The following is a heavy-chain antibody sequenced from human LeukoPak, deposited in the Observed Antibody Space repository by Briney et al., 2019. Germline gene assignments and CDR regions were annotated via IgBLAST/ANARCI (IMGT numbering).Heavy chain of an antibody. CDR2: IKQDGSEK. Sequence: GGSLRLSCAASGFTFSSDWMSWLRQAPGKGLEWVANIKQDGSEKYYVDSVKGSLSISRDNAKSSLYLQMNSLRDEDTAVYHCARDRRGYSFFWGRGTLVTVSS. CDR1: GFTFSSDW. D-gene: IGHD5-18*01. CDR3: ARDRRGYSFF. V-gene: IGHV3-7*01. J-gene: IGHJ4*02.